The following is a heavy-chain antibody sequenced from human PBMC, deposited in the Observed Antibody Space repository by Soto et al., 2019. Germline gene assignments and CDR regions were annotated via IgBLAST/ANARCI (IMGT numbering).Heavy chain of an antibody. D-gene: IGHD1-26*01. Sequence: ASVKVCCKASGYTFTSTYVTWVRQAPGRGLEWVGWISPDNGNTNYAQKFQGRVTLTTDTSTNTVYMELRSLSPDDTVVYYCARGGGAHYRFDPWGQGTLVTVSS. V-gene: IGHV1-18*01. CDR2: ISPDNGNT. CDR1: GYTFTSTY. CDR3: ARGGGAHYRFDP. J-gene: IGHJ5*02.